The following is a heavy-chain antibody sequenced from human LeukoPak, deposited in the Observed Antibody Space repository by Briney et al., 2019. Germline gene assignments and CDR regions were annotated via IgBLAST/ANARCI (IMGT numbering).Heavy chain of an antibody. V-gene: IGHV3-21*01. J-gene: IGHJ4*02. CDR2: ISNAGSYI. CDR3: ATNTGPNYDFWSGLGWYFDY. CDR1: GFSFSSYS. D-gene: IGHD3-3*01. Sequence: PGGSLRLSCAASGFSFSSYSMNWVRQAPGKALEWVASISNAGSYIYYADSLKARFTISRDNAKNSVYLQINSLRAEDTAIYYCATNTGPNYDFWSGLGWYFDYWGQGTLVTVSS.